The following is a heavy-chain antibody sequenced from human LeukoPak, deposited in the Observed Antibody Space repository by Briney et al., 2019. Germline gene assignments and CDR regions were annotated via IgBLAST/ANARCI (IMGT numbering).Heavy chain of an antibody. CDR1: GGSITTTNF. CDR3: ARRDFSGWNYFDY. V-gene: IGHV4-4*02. J-gene: IGHJ4*02. D-gene: IGHD6-19*01. CDR2: IYYSGST. Sequence: ASGTLSLTCGVSGGSITTTNFWSWVRQPPGGGLEWIGYIYYSGSTKYNPSLESRVTISVDTSENQFSLTLYSVTAADTAVYYCARRDFSGWNYFDYWGQGTLVTVSS.